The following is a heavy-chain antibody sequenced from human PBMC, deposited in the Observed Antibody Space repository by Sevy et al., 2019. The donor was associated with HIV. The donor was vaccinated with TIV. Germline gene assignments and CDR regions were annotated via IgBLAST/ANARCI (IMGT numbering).Heavy chain of an antibody. CDR2: ISGSGSST. CDR1: GFTFRIYA. CDR3: AKEGGSHYDTSGSFDD. J-gene: IGHJ4*02. D-gene: IGHD3-22*01. V-gene: IGHV3-23*01. Sequence: GGSLRLSCTTSGFTFRIYAMSWVRQAPGKGLEWVSAISGSGSSTYYADSVKGRFTISRDNSKNTLYLQMNSLRAEDTAVFYWAKEGGSHYDTSGSFDDWGQGTRVTVSS.